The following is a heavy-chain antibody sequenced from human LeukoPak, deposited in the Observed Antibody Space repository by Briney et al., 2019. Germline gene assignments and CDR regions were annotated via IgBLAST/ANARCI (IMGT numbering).Heavy chain of an antibody. CDR1: GFTFSNYW. CDR2: IKQDGSEK. Sequence: GGSLRLSCAASGFTFSNYWMSWVRQAPGKGLEWVANIKQDGSEKYYVDSVKGRFTISRDNAKNSLYLQMNSLRSEDTALYYCATARGSHWGQGTLVTASS. J-gene: IGHJ4*02. V-gene: IGHV3-7*01. D-gene: IGHD3-16*01. CDR3: ATARGSH.